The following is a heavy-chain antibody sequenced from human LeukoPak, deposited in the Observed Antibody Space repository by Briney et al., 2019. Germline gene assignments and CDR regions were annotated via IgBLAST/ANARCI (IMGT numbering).Heavy chain of an antibody. V-gene: IGHV4-59*01. CDR1: GGSISSYY. CDR3: ARGVTAGRFDP. D-gene: IGHD3-10*01. CDR2: IYYSGST. Sequence: PSETLSLTCTVSGGSISSYYWSWIRQPPGKGLEWIGYIYYSGSTNYNPSLKSRVTISVDTSKNQFSLKLSSVTAADTAVYYCARGVTAGRFDPWGQGTLVTVSS. J-gene: IGHJ5*02.